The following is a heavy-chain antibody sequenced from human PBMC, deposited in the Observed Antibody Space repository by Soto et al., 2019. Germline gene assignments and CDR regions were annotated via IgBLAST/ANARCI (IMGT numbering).Heavy chain of an antibody. V-gene: IGHV3-23*01. CDR3: ARPHPYCSSTSCRNYYYYGMDV. CDR1: GFTFSSYA. Sequence: GGSLRLSCAASGFTFSSYAMSWVRQAPGKGLEWVSAISGSGGSTYYADSVKGRFTISRDNSKNTLYLQMNSLRAEGTAVYYCARPHPYCSSTSCRNYYYYGMDVWGQGTTVTVSS. CDR2: ISGSGGST. D-gene: IGHD2-2*01. J-gene: IGHJ6*02.